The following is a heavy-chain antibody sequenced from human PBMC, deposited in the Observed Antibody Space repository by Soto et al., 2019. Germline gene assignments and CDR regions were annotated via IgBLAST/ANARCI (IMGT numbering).Heavy chain of an antibody. V-gene: IGHV1-8*01. Sequence: QVQLVQSGAEVKKPGASVKVSCKASGYTFTSYDINWVRQATGQGLEWMGWMNPNSGNTGYAQKFQGRVTMTRNTSISTAYMELSSLTSEDTAVYYCARGIAPLWFGAHYYGMDVWGQGTTVTVSS. D-gene: IGHD3-10*01. J-gene: IGHJ6*02. CDR3: ARGIAPLWFGAHYYGMDV. CDR1: GYTFTSYD. CDR2: MNPNSGNT.